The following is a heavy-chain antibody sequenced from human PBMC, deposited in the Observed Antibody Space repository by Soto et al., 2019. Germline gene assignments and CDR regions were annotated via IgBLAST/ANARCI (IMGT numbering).Heavy chain of an antibody. Sequence: SETLSLTCTVSGGSISSGGYYWSWIRQHPGKGLEWIGYIYYSGSTYYNPSLKSRVTISVDTSKNQFSLKLSSVTAADTAVYYCASDRSYYYGSGNDFYYYYGMDVWGQGTTVTVSS. CDR3: ASDRSYYYGSGNDFYYYYGMDV. D-gene: IGHD3-10*01. J-gene: IGHJ6*02. CDR1: GGSISSGGYY. V-gene: IGHV4-31*03. CDR2: IYYSGST.